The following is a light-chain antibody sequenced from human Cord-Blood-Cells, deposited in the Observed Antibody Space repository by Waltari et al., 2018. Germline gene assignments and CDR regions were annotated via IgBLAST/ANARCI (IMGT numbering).Light chain of an antibody. V-gene: IGLV2-23*01. CDR1: IGDVGSYNL. J-gene: IGLJ3*02. CDR3: CSYAGSSTWV. Sequence: QSALTQPSSVSGSPGQSITISCTGTIGDVGSYNLVSWYQQHPGKAPKLMIYEGSKRPSGVSNRFSGSKSGNTAPLTISGLQAEAEAAYYCCSYAGSSTWVFGGGTKLTVL. CDR2: EGS.